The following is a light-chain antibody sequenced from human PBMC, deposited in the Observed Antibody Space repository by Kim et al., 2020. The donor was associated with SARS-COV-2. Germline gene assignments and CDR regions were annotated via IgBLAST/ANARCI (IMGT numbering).Light chain of an antibody. J-gene: IGKJ1*01. CDR3: QQYNTWT. CDR2: DAS. CDR1: QSTGNW. V-gene: IGKV1-5*01. Sequence: LSACVGDRVTITCRDSQSTGNWLAWYQQKPGQAPKLLIYDASTLGSGFSSRFSGSGSGTEFTLTINSLQPDDFATYYCQQYNTWTFGQGTKVDIK.